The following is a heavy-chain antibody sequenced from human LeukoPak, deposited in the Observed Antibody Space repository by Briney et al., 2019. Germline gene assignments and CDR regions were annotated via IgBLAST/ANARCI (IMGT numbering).Heavy chain of an antibody. Sequence: PGGSLRLSCAASGFTFSSYSMNWVRQAPGKGLEWVSYISSSSSTIYYADSVKGRFTISRDNAKNSLYLQMNSLRAEDTAVYYCARGESIAEYYLDYWGQGTLVTVSS. D-gene: IGHD6-6*01. V-gene: IGHV3-48*01. CDR2: ISSSSSTI. J-gene: IGHJ4*02. CDR1: GFTFSSYS. CDR3: ARGESIAEYYLDY.